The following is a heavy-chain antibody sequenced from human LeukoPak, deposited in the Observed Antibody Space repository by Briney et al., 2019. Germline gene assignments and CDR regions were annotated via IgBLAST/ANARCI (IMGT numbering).Heavy chain of an antibody. Sequence: PGGSLRLSCAASGFTFSSYAMSWVRQAPGKGLEWVSVISGSGGNTYYADSVKGRFTISRDNSKNTLYLQMISLRAEDTAVYYCARITYCYGSGSYSFDYWGQGTLVTVSS. V-gene: IGHV3-23*01. D-gene: IGHD3-10*01. CDR2: ISGSGGNT. CDR3: ARITYCYGSGSYSFDY. CDR1: GFTFSSYA. J-gene: IGHJ4*02.